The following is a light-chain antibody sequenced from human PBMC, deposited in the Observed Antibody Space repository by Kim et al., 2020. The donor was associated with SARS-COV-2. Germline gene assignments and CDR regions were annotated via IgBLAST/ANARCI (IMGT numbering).Light chain of an antibody. Sequence: ASVGDRVTMTCRASQDISKSLAWCQQKPGKAPNLLIYAASTLQSGVPSRFSGSGSGTQFTLTISSLQPEDFATYYCQQLNSFPWTFGQGTKVEIK. CDR2: AAS. CDR1: QDISKS. J-gene: IGKJ1*01. V-gene: IGKV1-9*01. CDR3: QQLNSFPWT.